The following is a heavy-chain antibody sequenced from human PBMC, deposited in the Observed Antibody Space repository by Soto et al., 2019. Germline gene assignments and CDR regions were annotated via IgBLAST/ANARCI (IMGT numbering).Heavy chain of an antibody. J-gene: IGHJ6*02. Sequence: EVQLVESGGGLVQPGGSLRLSCAASGFILSSYWMSWVRQAPGKGLEWVANIKQDGSEKYYVDSVKGRFTISRDTAKSSLYLQLNSLRAEDTAVYYCAREYGSSYSPRYYGMDVWGQGTTVTVSS. V-gene: IGHV3-7*05. CDR3: AREYGSSYSPRYYGMDV. CDR2: IKQDGSEK. CDR1: GFILSSYW. D-gene: IGHD6-13*01.